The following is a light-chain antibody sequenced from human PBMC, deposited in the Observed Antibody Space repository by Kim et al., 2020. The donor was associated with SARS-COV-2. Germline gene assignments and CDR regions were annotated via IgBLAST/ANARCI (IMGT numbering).Light chain of an antibody. CDR2: SAS. J-gene: IGKJ2*01. CDR1: QRVCRTC. V-gene: IGKV3-20*01. CDR3: QQYGIAPPYT. Sequence: PGESATPPCRASQRVCRTCLAWYQQKPGQASRLLIYSASTRATAIPDRFSGRGSGTDFTLSISRLEPEDSAVYYCQQYGIAPPYTFGQGTKLEI.